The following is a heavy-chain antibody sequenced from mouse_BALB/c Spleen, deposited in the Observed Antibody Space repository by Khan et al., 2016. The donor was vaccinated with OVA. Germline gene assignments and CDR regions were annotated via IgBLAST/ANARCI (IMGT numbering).Heavy chain of an antibody. CDR1: GFAFSSYD. CDR2: ISSGGGSI. V-gene: IGHV5-12-1*01. Sequence: EVALVESGGGLVKPGGSLKLSCAASGFAFSSYDMSWVRQTPEKRLDWVAYISSGGGSIYFPDTVKGRFTISRDNAKNTLYLQMGSLKSEDTAIYYCTRHQATMITTSCYFDVWGAGTTVTVSS. J-gene: IGHJ1*01. CDR3: TRHQATMITTSCYFDV. D-gene: IGHD2-4*01.